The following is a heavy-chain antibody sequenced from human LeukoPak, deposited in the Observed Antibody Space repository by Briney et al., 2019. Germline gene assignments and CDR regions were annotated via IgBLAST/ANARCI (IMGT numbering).Heavy chain of an antibody. D-gene: IGHD2-2*01. CDR3: ARLGCSSTSCYEDGYYYYGMDV. V-gene: IGHV1-69*13. CDR2: IIPIFGTA. Sequence: GASVKVSCKASGGTFSSYAISWVRQAPGQGLEWMGGIIPIFGTANYAQKFQGRVTITADESTSTAYMELSSLRSEDTAVYYCARLGCSSTSCYEDGYYYYGMDVWGQGTTVTVSS. CDR1: GGTFSSYA. J-gene: IGHJ6*02.